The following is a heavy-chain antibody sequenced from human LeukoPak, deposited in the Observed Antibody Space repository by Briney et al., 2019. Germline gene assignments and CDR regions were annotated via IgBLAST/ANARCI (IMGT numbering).Heavy chain of an antibody. J-gene: IGHJ4*02. CDR3: ARSPSYYDNTGYYYFDN. CDR2: IHPGNSNR. CDR1: GYSFINYW. D-gene: IGHD3-22*01. Sequence: GESLKISCKGSGYSFINYWIGWVRQMPRKGLEYMGIIHPGNSNRRYSPSFQGQVTISVDKSINTAYLQWSTLKASDTAMYYCARSPSYYDNTGYYYFDNWGQGTLVTVSS. V-gene: IGHV5-51*01.